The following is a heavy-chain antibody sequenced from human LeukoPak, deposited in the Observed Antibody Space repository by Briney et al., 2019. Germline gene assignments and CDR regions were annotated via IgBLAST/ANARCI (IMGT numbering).Heavy chain of an antibody. CDR3: ARGPTAMVTDFDY. D-gene: IGHD5-18*01. CDR2: ISSSSSYT. V-gene: IGHV3-11*06. CDR1: GFTFSDYY. Sequence: GGSLRLSCAASGFTFSDYYMSWIRQAPGKGLEWVSYISSSSSYTNYADSVKGRFTISRDNAKNSLYLQMNSLRAEDTAVYYCARGPTAMVTDFDYWGQGTLVTVSS. J-gene: IGHJ4*02.